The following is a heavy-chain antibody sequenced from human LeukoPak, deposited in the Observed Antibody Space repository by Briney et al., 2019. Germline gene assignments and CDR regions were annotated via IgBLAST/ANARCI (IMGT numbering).Heavy chain of an antibody. Sequence: PSETLSLTCTVSGGSISSYYWSWIRQPPGKGLEWIGYIYHSGSTNYNPSLKSRVTISVDTSKNQFSLKQSSVTAADTAVYYCARRGYYDSSGYYYYYWGQGTLVTVSS. CDR2: IYHSGST. CDR3: ARRGYYDSSGYYYYY. D-gene: IGHD3-22*01. V-gene: IGHV4-59*01. J-gene: IGHJ4*02. CDR1: GGSISSYY.